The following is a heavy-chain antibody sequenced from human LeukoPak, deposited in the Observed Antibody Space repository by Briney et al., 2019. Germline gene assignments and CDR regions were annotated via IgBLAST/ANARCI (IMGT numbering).Heavy chain of an antibody. J-gene: IGHJ4*02. CDR1: GFSVTTNY. V-gene: IGHV3-66*01. CDR3: ARDPFIPGDY. Sequence: GGSLRLSCAASGFSVTTNYIIWVRQAPGKGLEWVSVMYPGGGTYYADSVKDRFTISRDNSKNTPYLQMNNLRVEDTAVYYCARDPFIPGDYWGQGTLVTVSS. CDR2: MYPGGGT. D-gene: IGHD3-16*01.